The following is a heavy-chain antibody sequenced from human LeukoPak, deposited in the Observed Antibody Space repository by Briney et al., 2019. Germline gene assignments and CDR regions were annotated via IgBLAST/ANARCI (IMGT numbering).Heavy chain of an antibody. CDR3: ATETGYSSGWFY. CDR2: INPNSGGT. D-gene: IGHD6-19*01. J-gene: IGHJ4*02. CDR1: GGTFSSYA. Sequence: ASVKVSCKASGGTFSSYAISWVRQAPGQGLEWMGWINPNSGGTNYAQKFQGRVTMTRDTSISTAYMELSRLRSDDTAVYYCATETGYSSGWFYWGQGTLVTVSS. V-gene: IGHV1-2*02.